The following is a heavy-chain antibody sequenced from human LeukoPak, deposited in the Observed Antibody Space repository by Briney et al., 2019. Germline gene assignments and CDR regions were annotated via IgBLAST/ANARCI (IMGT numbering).Heavy chain of an antibody. J-gene: IGHJ4*02. Sequence: ASVKVSCKASGYTFTGYYMHSVRQAPGQGLEWMGWINPNSGGTNYAQKFQGRVTMTRDTSISTAYMELSRLRSDDTAVYYCARAPTSRYYFDYWGQGTLVTVSS. V-gene: IGHV1-2*02. CDR3: ARAPTSRYYFDY. CDR1: GYTFTGYY. D-gene: IGHD6-25*01. CDR2: INPNSGGT.